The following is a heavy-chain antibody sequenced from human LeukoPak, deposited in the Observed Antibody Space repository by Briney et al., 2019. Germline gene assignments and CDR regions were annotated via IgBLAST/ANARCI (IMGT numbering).Heavy chain of an antibody. D-gene: IGHD3-22*01. CDR1: GFTFRSYD. CDR3: ARVFLSGYLN. J-gene: IGHJ4*02. CDR2: IGTAGGT. Sequence: GSLRLSCAASGFTFRSYDMHWVRQATGKGLEWVSAIGTAGGTFYSDSVKGRFTISGDNAKNSLYLQMNSLRAEDTAVYYCARVFLSGYLNWGQGALVTVSS. V-gene: IGHV3-13*01.